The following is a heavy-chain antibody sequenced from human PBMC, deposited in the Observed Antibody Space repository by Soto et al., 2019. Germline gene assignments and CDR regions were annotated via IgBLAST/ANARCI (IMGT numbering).Heavy chain of an antibody. J-gene: IGHJ6*02. CDR2: ISYDGHNE. CDR3: AKVAGRHYAMDV. D-gene: IGHD6-6*01. Sequence: GGSLRLSCAASGLPFSIYTLHWVRQAPGKGLEWVALISYDGHNEYYADSVKGRFTISRDNSKNTLYLQMNSLGPEDTAVYYCAKVAGRHYAMDVWGQGTTVTVSS. CDR1: GLPFSIYT. V-gene: IGHV3-30-3*01.